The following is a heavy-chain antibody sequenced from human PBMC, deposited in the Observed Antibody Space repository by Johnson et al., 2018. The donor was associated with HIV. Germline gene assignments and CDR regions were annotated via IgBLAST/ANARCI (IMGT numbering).Heavy chain of an antibody. Sequence: QVQLVESGGGVVQPGRSLRLSCAASGFTFSSYGMHWVRQAPGKGLEWVAVISYDGSDKYYADSVKGRFTISRDNSKNSLYLQMNSLRAEDTALYYCARDHVIGPSFDAFDIWGQGTMVTVSS. CDR1: GFTFSSYG. J-gene: IGHJ3*02. CDR2: ISYDGSDK. CDR3: ARDHVIGPSFDAFDI. V-gene: IGHV3-30*03. D-gene: IGHD3-22*01.